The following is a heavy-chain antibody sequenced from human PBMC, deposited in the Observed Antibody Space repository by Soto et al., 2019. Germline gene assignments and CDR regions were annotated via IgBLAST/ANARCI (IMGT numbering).Heavy chain of an antibody. CDR3: ATDDSSSWVYYYYGMDV. D-gene: IGHD6-13*01. J-gene: IGHJ6*02. CDR1: GYTFTSYG. CDR2: ISAYNGNT. V-gene: IGHV1-18*01. Sequence: QVQLVQSGAEVKKPGASVKVSCKASGYTFTSYGISWVRQAPGQGLEWMGWISAYNGNTNYAQKLQGRVTMTTDTSTSTAYMELRSLRSDDTAVYYCATDDSSSWVYYYYGMDVWGQGTTVTVSS.